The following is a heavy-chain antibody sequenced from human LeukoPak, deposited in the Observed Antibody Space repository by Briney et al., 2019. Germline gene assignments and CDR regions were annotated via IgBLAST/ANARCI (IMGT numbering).Heavy chain of an antibody. D-gene: IGHD5-12*01. CDR1: GGSISSYY. CDR2: IYHSGST. CDR3: ARWSEDIVATIGFDY. Sequence: PSETLSLTCTVSGGSISSYYWSWIRQPPGKGLEWIGYIYHSGSTNYNPSLKSRVTISVDTSKNQFSLKLSSVTAADTAVYYCARWSEDIVATIGFDYWGQGTLVTVSS. J-gene: IGHJ4*02. V-gene: IGHV4-59*01.